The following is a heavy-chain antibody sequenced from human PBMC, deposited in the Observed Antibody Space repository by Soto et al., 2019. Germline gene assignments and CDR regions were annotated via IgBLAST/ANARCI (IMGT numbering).Heavy chain of an antibody. CDR3: TKDHQLGRLGVDY. CDR1: GFTFSSYT. V-gene: IGHV3-23*01. CDR2: ISGTGDGT. D-gene: IGHD1-1*01. Sequence: EVQLLESGGGLVQPGGSLRLSCAASGFTFSSYTMTWVRQARGKGLEWVSAISGTGDGTYYADSVKGRFTISRDNSKNTLYLQMNSLRAEDTAIYYCTKDHQLGRLGVDYWGQGTLVTVSS. J-gene: IGHJ4*02.